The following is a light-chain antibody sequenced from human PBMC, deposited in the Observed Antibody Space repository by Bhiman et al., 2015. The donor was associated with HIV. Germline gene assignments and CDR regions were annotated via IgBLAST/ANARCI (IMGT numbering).Light chain of an antibody. V-gene: IGLV1-40*01. J-gene: IGLJ3*02. CDR2: GNS. CDR3: QSYDSSLSDSGV. Sequence: QSVLTQPPSASGTPGQRVTISCSGSSSNIGSNYVDWYQQLPGTAPKLLIYGNSNRPSGVPDRFSGSKSGTSASLAITGLQAEDEADYYCQSYDSSLSDSGVFGGGTKLTVL. CDR1: SSNIGSNY.